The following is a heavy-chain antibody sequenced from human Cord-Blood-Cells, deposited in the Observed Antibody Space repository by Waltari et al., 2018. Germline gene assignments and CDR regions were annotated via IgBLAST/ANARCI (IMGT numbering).Heavy chain of an antibody. Sequence: QVQLQESGPGLVKPSETLSLTRTVSGGSISSYYWSWTRPPAGKGLEWIGRIYTSGSTNYNPSLKSRVTMSVDTSKNQFSLKLSSVTAADTAVYYCARDPNSSGWYYFDYWGQGTLVTVSS. CDR2: IYTSGST. CDR1: GGSISSYY. D-gene: IGHD6-19*01. V-gene: IGHV4-4*07. J-gene: IGHJ4*02. CDR3: ARDPNSSGWYYFDY.